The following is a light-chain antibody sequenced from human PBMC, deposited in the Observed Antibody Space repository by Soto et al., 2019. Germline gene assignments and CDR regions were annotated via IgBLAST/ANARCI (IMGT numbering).Light chain of an antibody. CDR2: DAS. Sequence: EIVLTQFPATLSLSPGERATLSCRASQSVSSEFAWYQKKPGQAPRLLIYDASNRATGIPTRFSGTGSGTDFTLTLSSLEREDFALCHCQHRHNFGPGTKVDIK. V-gene: IGKV3-11*01. J-gene: IGKJ3*01. CDR1: QSVSSE. CDR3: QHRHN.